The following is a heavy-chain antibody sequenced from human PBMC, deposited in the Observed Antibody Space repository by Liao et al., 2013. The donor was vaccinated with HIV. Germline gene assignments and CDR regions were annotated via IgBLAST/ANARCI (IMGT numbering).Heavy chain of an antibody. D-gene: IGHD4-23*01. J-gene: IGHJ6*03. Sequence: QLQLQESGPGLVRPSETLSLTCTVSGGSISSSSYYWGWIRQPPGKGLEWIGRIYSSGSTNYNPSLQSRVTMSVDTPKNQVSLNLSSVTAADTAVYYCARDGGDYYSFYIDVWGKGTTVDVSS. CDR3: ARDGGDYYSFYIDV. CDR2: IYSSGST. CDR1: GGSISSSSYY. V-gene: IGHV4-39*07.